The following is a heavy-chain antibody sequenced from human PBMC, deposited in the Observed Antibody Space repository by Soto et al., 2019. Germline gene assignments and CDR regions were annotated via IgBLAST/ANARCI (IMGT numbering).Heavy chain of an antibody. CDR1: GFTFSSYG. Sequence: QVQLVESGGGVVQPGRSLRLSCAASGFTFSSYGMHWVRQAPGKGLEWVAVISYDGSNKYYADSVKGRFTISRDNSKNTLYLQMNSLRAEDTAVYYCAKDRLPTFGGVIGYWGQGTLVTVSS. CDR3: AKDRLPTFGGVIGY. CDR2: ISYDGSNK. V-gene: IGHV3-30*18. D-gene: IGHD3-16*02. J-gene: IGHJ4*02.